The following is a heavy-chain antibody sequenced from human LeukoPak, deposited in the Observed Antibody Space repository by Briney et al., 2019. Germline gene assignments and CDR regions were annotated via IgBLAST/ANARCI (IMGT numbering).Heavy chain of an antibody. CDR2: IYYSGST. D-gene: IGHD3-10*01. Sequence: SETLSLTCTVSGGSISSSSYYWGWIRQPPGKGLEWIGSIYYSGSTYYNPSLKSRVTISVDTSKNQFSLKLSSVTAADTAVYYCAREITPPTYYYGSGSYANWFDPWGQGTLVTVSS. CDR3: AREITPPTYYYGSGSYANWFDP. V-gene: IGHV4-39*02. J-gene: IGHJ5*02. CDR1: GGSISSSSYY.